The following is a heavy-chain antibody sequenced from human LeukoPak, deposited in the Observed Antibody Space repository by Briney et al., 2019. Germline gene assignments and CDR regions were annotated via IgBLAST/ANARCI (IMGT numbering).Heavy chain of an antibody. Sequence: SETLSLTCAVYGGSFSGYYWSWIRQPPGKGLEWIGEINNSGSTNYNPSLKSRVTISVDTSKNQFSLKLSSVTAADTAVYYCARGRRGYPTQPWGQGTLVTVSS. CDR3: ARGRRGYPTQP. D-gene: IGHD5-18*01. J-gene: IGHJ5*02. CDR2: INNSGST. V-gene: IGHV4-34*01. CDR1: GGSFSGYY.